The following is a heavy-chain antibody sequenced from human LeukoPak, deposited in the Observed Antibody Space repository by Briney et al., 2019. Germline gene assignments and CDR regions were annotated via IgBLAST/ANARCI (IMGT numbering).Heavy chain of an antibody. D-gene: IGHD3-10*01. CDR1: GYTFTGYY. Sequence: ASVKASCKASGYTFTGYYMHWVRQAPGQGLEWMGWINPNSGGTNYAQKFQGRVTMTRDTSISTAYMELSRLRSDDTAVYYCARGSLRSGSPPSYYFDYWGQGTLVTVSS. CDR3: ARGSLRSGSPPSYYFDY. CDR2: INPNSGGT. V-gene: IGHV1-2*02. J-gene: IGHJ4*02.